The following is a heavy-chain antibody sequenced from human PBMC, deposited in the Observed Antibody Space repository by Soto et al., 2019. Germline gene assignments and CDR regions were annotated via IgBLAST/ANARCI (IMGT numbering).Heavy chain of an antibody. V-gene: IGHV3-23*01. Sequence: GWSLRLSCAASGFTFSSYSMTWVRQAPGKGLEWVSDISGGGDNTYYADSVKGRFTISRDNSKSTLYLQLNSLRAEDTALYYCAKRERWPASGPYWGQATLVTVSA. CDR2: ISGGGDNT. J-gene: IGHJ4*02. D-gene: IGHD1-1*01. CDR3: AKRERWPASGPY. CDR1: GFTFSSYS.